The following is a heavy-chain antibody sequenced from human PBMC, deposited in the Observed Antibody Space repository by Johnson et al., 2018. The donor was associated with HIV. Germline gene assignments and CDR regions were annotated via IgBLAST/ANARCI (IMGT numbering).Heavy chain of an antibody. CDR3: VRDAFDFRDATGRFGGAGFDI. J-gene: IGHJ3*02. V-gene: IGHV3-11*04. CDR1: GFTFSDYY. CDR2: ISSSTNTI. Sequence: QMQLVESGGGLVKPGGSLRLSCAASGFTFSDYYMSWIRQAPGKGLEWLSYISSSTNTIYYADSVKGRFTISRDNAKNSLSLQMNSLRAEDTAVYYCVRDAFDFRDATGRFGGAGFDIWGPDTMVTVSS. D-gene: IGHD3-16*01.